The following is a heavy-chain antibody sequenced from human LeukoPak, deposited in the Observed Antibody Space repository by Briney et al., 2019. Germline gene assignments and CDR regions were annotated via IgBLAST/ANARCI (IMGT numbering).Heavy chain of an antibody. D-gene: IGHD6-25*01. V-gene: IGHV1-46*01. CDR3: TEAASLGWFDP. J-gene: IGHJ5*02. Sequence: ASVKVSCKASECTFTSYYIHWVRQAPGQGLEWMGIINPSGGSTTYAQKFQGRVTMTRDTSASTVYMELSSLRSEDTAVYYCTEAASLGWFDPWGQGTLVTVSS. CDR2: INPSGGST. CDR1: ECTFTSYY.